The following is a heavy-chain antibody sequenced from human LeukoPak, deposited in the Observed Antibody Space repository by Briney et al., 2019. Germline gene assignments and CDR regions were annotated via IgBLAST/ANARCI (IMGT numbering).Heavy chain of an antibody. CDR1: GFTFSSYE. CDR2: ISSSGSTI. J-gene: IGHJ4*02. V-gene: IGHV3-48*03. D-gene: IGHD7-27*01. CDR3: ARMLGILAY. Sequence: PGGSLRLSCAASGFTFSSYEMNWVRQAPGKGLEWVSYISSSGSTIYYADSVKGRFTISRDNAKNSLYLQMNSMRAEDTAVYYCARMLGILAYWGQGTLVTVSS.